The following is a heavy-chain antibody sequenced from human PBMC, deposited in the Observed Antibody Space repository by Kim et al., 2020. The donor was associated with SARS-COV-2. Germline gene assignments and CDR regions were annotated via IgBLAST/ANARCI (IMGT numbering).Heavy chain of an antibody. D-gene: IGHD5-12*01. Sequence: SETLSLTCTVSGGSISSGGYYWSWIRQHPGKGLEWIGYIYYSGSTYYNPSVKSRVTISVDTSKNQFSLKLSSVTAADTAVYYCARCGYDGGSNYYYYYGMDVWGQGTTVTVSS. CDR3: ARCGYDGGSNYYYYYGMDV. V-gene: IGHV4-31*03. CDR1: GGSISSGGYY. J-gene: IGHJ6*02. CDR2: IYYSGST.